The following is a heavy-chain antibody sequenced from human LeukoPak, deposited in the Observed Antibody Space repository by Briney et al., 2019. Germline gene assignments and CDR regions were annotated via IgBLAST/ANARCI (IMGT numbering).Heavy chain of an antibody. J-gene: IGHJ4*02. CDR1: GFTFSDYY. V-gene: IGHV3-11*01. Sequence: GGSLRLSCAASGFTFSDYYMSWIRQAPGKGLEWVSYISSSGSTIYYADSVKGRFTISRDNAKNSLYLQMNSLRAEDTAVYYCARAADYDILTGYYNGYWGQGTLVTVSS. CDR2: ISSSGSTI. D-gene: IGHD3-9*01. CDR3: ARAADYDILTGYYNGY.